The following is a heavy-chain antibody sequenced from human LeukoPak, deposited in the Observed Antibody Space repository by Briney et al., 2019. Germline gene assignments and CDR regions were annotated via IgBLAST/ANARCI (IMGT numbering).Heavy chain of an antibody. V-gene: IGHV5-51*01. J-gene: IGHJ4*02. Sequence: GESLQISCKGSGYSFTSYWIGWVRQVPGKGLEWMGIIYPGDSDTRYSPSFQGQVTISADKSISTAYLQWSSLKASDTAMYYCARQGAFYSSSWEVDYWGQGTLVTVSS. CDR2: IYPGDSDT. CDR1: GYSFTSYW. D-gene: IGHD6-13*01. CDR3: ARQGAFYSSSWEVDY.